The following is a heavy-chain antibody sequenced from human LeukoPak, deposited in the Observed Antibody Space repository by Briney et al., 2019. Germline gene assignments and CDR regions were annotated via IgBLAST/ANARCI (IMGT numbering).Heavy chain of an antibody. Sequence: ASVKVSCKASGGTFSSYAISWVRQAPGQGLEWMGRIIPIFGTANYAQKFQGRVTITTDESTSTAYMELSSLRSEDTAVYYCARVVYYDILTGYTNYWYFDLWGRGTLVTVPS. CDR2: IIPIFGTA. CDR3: ARVVYYDILTGYTNYWYFDL. CDR1: GGTFSSYA. D-gene: IGHD3-9*01. J-gene: IGHJ2*01. V-gene: IGHV1-69*05.